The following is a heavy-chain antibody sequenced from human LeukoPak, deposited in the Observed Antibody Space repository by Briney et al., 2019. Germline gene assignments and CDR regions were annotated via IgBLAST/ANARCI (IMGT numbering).Heavy chain of an antibody. J-gene: IGHJ4*02. CDR1: GGSISSGGYY. Sequence: KASETLSLTCTVSGGSISSGGYYWNWIRQHLGKGLEWIGYICYSGSTCYNPSLQSRVTISVDTSKNQFSLKLRSVTAADTAVYYCASAYCTTTYCYIDYWGQGTLVTVSS. CDR3: ASAYCTTTYCYIDY. CDR2: ICYSGST. V-gene: IGHV4-31*03. D-gene: IGHD2-2*02.